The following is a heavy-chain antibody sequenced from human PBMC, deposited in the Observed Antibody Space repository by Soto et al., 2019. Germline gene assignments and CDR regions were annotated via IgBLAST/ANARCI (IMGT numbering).Heavy chain of an antibody. J-gene: IGHJ5*01. D-gene: IGHD6-19*01. CDR2: ISYDGSSK. V-gene: IGHV3-30*18. CDR1: GVTFRRFG. CDR3: AKEKVAGTNNW. Sequence: PGGSLRLAGGVSGVTFRRFGMHWVRQAPGKGLEGGAAISYDGSSKYDGDAGRGRVTICSENYNGTMYLKMSSLRAEDTALYYCAKEKVAGTNNW.